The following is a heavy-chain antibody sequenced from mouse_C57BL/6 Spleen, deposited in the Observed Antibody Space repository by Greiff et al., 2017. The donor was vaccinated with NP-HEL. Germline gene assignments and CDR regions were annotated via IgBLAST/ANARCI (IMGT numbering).Heavy chain of an antibody. D-gene: IGHD1-1*01. CDR1: GYTFTSYW. J-gene: IGHJ1*03. V-gene: IGHV1-52*01. CDR3: ARGGRGSSYGYFDV. Sequence: QVQLQQPGAELVRPGSSVKLSCKASGYTFTSYWMHWVKQRPIQGLEWIGNIDPSASETHYNQKFKDKAKLTVDKSSSTAYMQLSSLTSEYSAVYYCARGGRGSSYGYFDVWGTGTTVTVSS. CDR2: IDPSASET.